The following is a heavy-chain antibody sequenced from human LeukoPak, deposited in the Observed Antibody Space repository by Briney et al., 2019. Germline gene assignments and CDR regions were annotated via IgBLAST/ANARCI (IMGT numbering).Heavy chain of an antibody. CDR3: YSDYYGSGSYYWDY. J-gene: IGHJ4*02. D-gene: IGHD3-10*01. Sequence: GGSLRLSCAASGFTFSSYAMGWVRQAPGKGLEWVSAISGSGGSTYYADSVKGRFTISRDNSKNTLYLQMNSLRAEDTAVYYCYSDYYGSGSYYWDYWGQGTLVTVSS. CDR1: GFTFSSYA. CDR2: ISGSGGST. V-gene: IGHV3-23*01.